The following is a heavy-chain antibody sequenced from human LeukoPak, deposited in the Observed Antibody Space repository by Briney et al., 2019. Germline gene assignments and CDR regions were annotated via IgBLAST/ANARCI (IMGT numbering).Heavy chain of an antibody. V-gene: IGHV3-7*01. J-gene: IGHJ3*02. Sequence: PGGSLRLSCAASGFTFSSYWMSWVRQAPGKGLEWVANINQDGSGKYYVDSVKGRFTISRDNAKSTLFLQMNSLRAEDTAVYYCARRTTGTTFYAFDIWGQGTMVTVSS. CDR1: GFTFSSYW. CDR2: INQDGSGK. CDR3: ARRTTGTTFYAFDI. D-gene: IGHD1-1*01.